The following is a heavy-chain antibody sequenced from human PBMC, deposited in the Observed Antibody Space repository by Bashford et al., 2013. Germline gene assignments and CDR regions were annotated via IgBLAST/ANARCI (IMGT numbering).Heavy chain of an antibody. CDR1: NGSFSGYY. V-gene: IGHV4-34*01. CDR3: AGFNTRYDSEGYYPGLDT. J-gene: IGHJ5*02. Sequence: SETLSLTCAVYNGSFSGYYWNWIRQSQEGTGVDWGHQSRWKHPVQPSLESRVIISRDTSKNQIALKLSSVTAADTAVYYCAGFNTRYDSEGYYPGLDTWGQGTLVTVSS. CDR2: QSRWKH. D-gene: IGHD3-22*01.